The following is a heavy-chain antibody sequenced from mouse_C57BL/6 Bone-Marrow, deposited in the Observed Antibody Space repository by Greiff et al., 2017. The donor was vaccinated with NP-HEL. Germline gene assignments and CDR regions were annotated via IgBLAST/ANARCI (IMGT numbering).Heavy chain of an antibody. Sequence: EVQLVESGEGLVKPGGSLKLSCAASGFTFSSYAMSWVRQTPEKRLEWVAYISSGGDYIYYADTVKGRFTISRDNARNTLYLQMSSLKSEDTAMYYCTRDGRITTVGTYWGQGTLVTVSA. CDR3: TRDGRITTVGTY. D-gene: IGHD1-1*01. J-gene: IGHJ3*01. CDR2: ISSGGDYI. CDR1: GFTFSSYA. V-gene: IGHV5-9-1*02.